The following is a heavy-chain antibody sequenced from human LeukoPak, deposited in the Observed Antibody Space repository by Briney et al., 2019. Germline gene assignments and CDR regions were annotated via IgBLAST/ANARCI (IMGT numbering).Heavy chain of an antibody. J-gene: IGHJ4*02. CDR1: GGSFSGYY. CDR2: INHSGST. D-gene: IGHD6-13*01. CDR3: ARGLIAAAGTWYFDY. Sequence: SETLSLTCAVYGGSFSGYYWSWVRQPPGKGLEWIGEINHSGSTNYNPSLESRVTISVDTSKNQCSLKLSSVTAADTAVYYCARGLIAAAGTWYFDYWGQGTLVTVSS. V-gene: IGHV4-34*01.